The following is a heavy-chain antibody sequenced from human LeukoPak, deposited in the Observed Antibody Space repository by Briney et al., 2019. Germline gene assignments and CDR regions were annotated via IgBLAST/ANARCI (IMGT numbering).Heavy chain of an antibody. CDR3: ARESYYYGSGN. CDR2: INHSGCT. CDR1: GGSFSGYY. J-gene: IGHJ4*02. V-gene: IGHV4-34*01. D-gene: IGHD3-10*01. Sequence: SETLSLTCAVYGGSFSGYYWSWIRQTPGKGLEWIGEINHSGCTNYNPSLKSRVTISVDTSKNQFSLKLSSVTAADTAVYYCARESYYYGSGNWGQGTLVTVSS.